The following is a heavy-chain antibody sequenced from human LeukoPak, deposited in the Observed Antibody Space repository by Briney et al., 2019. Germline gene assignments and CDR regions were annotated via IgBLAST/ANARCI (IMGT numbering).Heavy chain of an antibody. D-gene: IGHD1-1*01. Sequence: GGSLTLSCAASGFTFSSYAMSWVRQAPGKGLEWLSAISGSGGSTYYADSVKGRFTISRDKYKNTLYLQMNSLRAEDTAVYCCAKEKIASPGPLDNWGQGKLVTVSS. J-gene: IGHJ4*02. V-gene: IGHV3-23*01. CDR1: GFTFSSYA. CDR3: AKEKIASPGPLDN. CDR2: ISGSGGST.